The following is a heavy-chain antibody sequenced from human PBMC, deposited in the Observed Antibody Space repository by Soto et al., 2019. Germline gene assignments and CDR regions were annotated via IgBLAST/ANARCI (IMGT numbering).Heavy chain of an antibody. D-gene: IGHD2-15*01. CDR1: GGSISSSNW. V-gene: IGHV4-4*02. CDR2: IYHSGST. Sequence: PSETLSLTCAVSGGSISSSNWWSWVRQPPGKGLEWIGEIYHSGSTNYNPSLKSRVTISVDKSKNQFSLKLSSVTAADTAVYYCARHLTYCSAGSCYSDFPYYGMDVWGQGTTVTVSS. J-gene: IGHJ6*02. CDR3: ARHLTYCSAGSCYSDFPYYGMDV.